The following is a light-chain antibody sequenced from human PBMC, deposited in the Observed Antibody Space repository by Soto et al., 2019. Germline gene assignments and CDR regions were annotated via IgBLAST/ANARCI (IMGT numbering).Light chain of an antibody. J-gene: IGKJ2*01. CDR3: QQYGSSPPYT. Sequence: EVVLTQSPGTLSLSPGARATLSCRASQSVSNNYFAWYQQKPGQAPRLIIFGSSDRATGIPDRFSGSGSGTDFTLTISRLEPEDVAVYYCQQYGSSPPYTFGQGTKLEIK. CDR1: QSVSNNY. V-gene: IGKV3-20*01. CDR2: GSS.